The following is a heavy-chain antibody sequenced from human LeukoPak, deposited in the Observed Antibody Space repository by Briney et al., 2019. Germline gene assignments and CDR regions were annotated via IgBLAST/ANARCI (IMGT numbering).Heavy chain of an antibody. CDR1: GFTFSSYA. J-gene: IGHJ4*02. CDR3: AKDPQYCSSTSSSCYFDY. V-gene: IGHV3-23*01. Sequence: GGSLRLSCAASGFTFSSYAMSWVRQAPGKGLEWVSAISGSGGSTYYADSVKGRFTISRDNSKNTLYLQMNSLRAEDTAVYYCAKDPQYCSSTSSSCYFDYWGQGTLVTVSS. D-gene: IGHD2-2*01. CDR2: ISGSGGST.